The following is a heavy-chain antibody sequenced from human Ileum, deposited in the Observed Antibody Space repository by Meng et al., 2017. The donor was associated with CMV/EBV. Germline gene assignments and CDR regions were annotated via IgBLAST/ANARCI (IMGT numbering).Heavy chain of an antibody. CDR2: IYFNGST. D-gene: IGHD5-12*01. Sequence: SETLSLTCTVSLGYIKTSYWSWIRRPPGKGLEWIGSIYFNGSTNYNPSLTRRVTMSIDTSKNQFSLKLSSVTAADTAFYYCARDRRDILATIVRGNWFDPWGQGAQVTVSS. J-gene: IGHJ5*02. CDR3: ARDRRDILATIVRGNWFDP. V-gene: IGHV4-59*01. CDR1: LGYIKTSY.